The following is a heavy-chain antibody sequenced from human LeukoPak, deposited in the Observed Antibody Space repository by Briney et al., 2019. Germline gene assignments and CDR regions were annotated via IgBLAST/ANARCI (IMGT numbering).Heavy chain of an antibody. V-gene: IGHV4-59*01. CDR1: GGSISSYY. J-gene: IGHJ4*02. Sequence: PSETLSLTCTVSGGSISSYYWSRIRQPPGKGLEWIGYIYYSGSTNYNPSLKSRVTISVDTSKNQFSLKLSSVTAADTAVYYCARGAAVRYSGYDSDYWGQGTLVTVSS. CDR3: ARGAAVRYSGYDSDY. CDR2: IYYSGST. D-gene: IGHD5-12*01.